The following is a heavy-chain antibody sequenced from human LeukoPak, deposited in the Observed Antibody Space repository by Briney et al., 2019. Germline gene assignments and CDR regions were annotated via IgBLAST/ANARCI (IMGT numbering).Heavy chain of an antibody. D-gene: IGHD3-10*02. V-gene: IGHV3-53*01. CDR3: AELGITMIGGV. Sequence: PGGSLRLSCAASGLTVSTNYMSWVRQAPGKGLNWVSVIYRAGPTYYADSVKGRFTISRDNAKNSLYLQMNSLRAEDTAVYYCAELGITMIGGVWGKGTTVTISS. CDR1: GLTVSTNY. J-gene: IGHJ6*04. CDR2: IYRAGPT.